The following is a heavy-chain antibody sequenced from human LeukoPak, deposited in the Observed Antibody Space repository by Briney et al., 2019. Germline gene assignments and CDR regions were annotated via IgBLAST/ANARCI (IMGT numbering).Heavy chain of an antibody. CDR2: INTNTGNP. V-gene: IGHV7-4-1*02. J-gene: IGHJ4*02. CDR1: GYTFTTYA. D-gene: IGHD6-19*01. CDR3: ARDLYSSGWYGDFVY. Sequence: ASVKVSCKASGYTFTTYAMNWVRQAPGQGLEWMGWINTNTGNPTYAQGFTGRFVFSLDTSVSTAYLQISSLKAEDTAVYYCARDLYSSGWYGDFVYWGQGTLVTVSS.